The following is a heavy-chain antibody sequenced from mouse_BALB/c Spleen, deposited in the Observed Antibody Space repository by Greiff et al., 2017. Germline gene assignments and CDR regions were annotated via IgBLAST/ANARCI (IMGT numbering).Heavy chain of an antibody. Sequence: DVMLVESGGGLVQPGGSRKLSCAASGFTFSSFGMHWVRQAPEKGLEWVAYISSGSSTIYYADTVKGRFTISRDNPKNTLFLQMTSLRSEDTAMYYCARWGDWYFDVWGAGTTVTVSS. V-gene: IGHV5-17*02. J-gene: IGHJ1*01. CDR2: ISSGSSTI. CDR3: ARWGDWYFDV. CDR1: GFTFSSFG.